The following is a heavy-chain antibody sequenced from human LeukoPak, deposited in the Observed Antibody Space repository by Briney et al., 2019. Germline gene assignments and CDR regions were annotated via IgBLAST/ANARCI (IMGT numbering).Heavy chain of an antibody. Sequence: PGGSLRLSCAASGFTFSSYSMNWVRQAPGKGLEWVSSISSSSSYIYYADSVKGRFTISRDNAKNSLYLQMNSLRAEDTAVYYCARDRGGVVVPAAKYYYYYMDVWGKGTTVTVSS. D-gene: IGHD2-2*01. V-gene: IGHV3-21*01. CDR1: GFTFSSYS. CDR2: ISSSSSYI. J-gene: IGHJ6*03. CDR3: ARDRGGVVVPAAKYYYYYMDV.